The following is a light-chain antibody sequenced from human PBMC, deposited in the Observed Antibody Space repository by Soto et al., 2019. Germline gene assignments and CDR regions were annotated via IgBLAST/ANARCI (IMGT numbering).Light chain of an antibody. CDR3: SSYTSSSTRG. V-gene: IGLV2-14*01. J-gene: IGLJ3*02. Sequence: QSALTQPAFVSGSPGQSITISCTGTSSDVGGYNYVSWYQQHPGKAPKLMIYEVSNRPSGVSNRFSGSKSGNTASLTISGLQAEDEADYYCSSYTSSSTRGFGGGTKLTVL. CDR1: SSDVGGYNY. CDR2: EVS.